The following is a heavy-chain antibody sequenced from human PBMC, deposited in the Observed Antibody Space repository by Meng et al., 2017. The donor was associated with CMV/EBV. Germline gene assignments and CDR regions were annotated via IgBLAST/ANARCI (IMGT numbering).Heavy chain of an antibody. J-gene: IGHJ6*02. CDR3: AKDTIFGVDLNYYGMDV. CDR1: GFTFSSYG. Sequence: GEPLKISCAASGFTFSSYGMHWVRQAPGKGLEWVAFIRYDGSNKYYADSVKGRFTISRDNSKNTLYLQMNSLRAEDTAVYYCAKDTIFGVDLNYYGMDVWGQGTTVTVSS. V-gene: IGHV3-30*02. CDR2: IRYDGSNK. D-gene: IGHD3-3*01.